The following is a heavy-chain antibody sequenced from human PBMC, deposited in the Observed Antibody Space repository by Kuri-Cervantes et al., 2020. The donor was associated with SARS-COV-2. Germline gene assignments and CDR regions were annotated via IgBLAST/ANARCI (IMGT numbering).Heavy chain of an antibody. V-gene: IGHV4-61*05. CDR1: GGSISSSSYY. D-gene: IGHD1-14*01. Sequence: SETLSLTCTVSGGSISSSSYYWGWIRQPPGKGLEWIGYIYYSGSTNNNPSLKSRVTMSVDTSKNQFSLKLSSVTAADTAVYYCATCIAGDWFDPWGQGTLVTISS. CDR2: IYYSGST. J-gene: IGHJ5*02. CDR3: ATCIAGDWFDP.